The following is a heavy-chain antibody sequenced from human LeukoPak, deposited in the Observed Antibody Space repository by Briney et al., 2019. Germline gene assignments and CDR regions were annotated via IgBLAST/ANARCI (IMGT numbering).Heavy chain of an antibody. CDR2: IYYSGST. D-gene: IGHD4-17*01. CDR1: GGSISSGGYY. J-gene: IGHJ6*04. V-gene: IGHV4-31*03. Sequence: SQTLSLTCTVSGGSISSGGYYWSWIRQHPGKGLEWIGYIYYSGSTYYNPSLKSRVTISVDTSKNQFSLKLSSVTAADTAVYYCARVDGDYHYYYYGMDVWGKGTTVTVSS. CDR3: ARVDGDYHYYYYGMDV.